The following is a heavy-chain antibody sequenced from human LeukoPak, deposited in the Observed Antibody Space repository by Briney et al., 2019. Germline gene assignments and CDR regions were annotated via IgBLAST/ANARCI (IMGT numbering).Heavy chain of an antibody. D-gene: IGHD2-8*01. CDR2: ISAYNGNT. CDR3: ARGYAPFDY. Sequence: GASVKVSCKASGYTFTTYGISWVGQAPGQGLEWMGWISAYNGNTNYAQKFQGRGTMSTDTSTSTAYMELRSLRSDDTAVYYCARGYAPFDYWGQGTLVTVSS. V-gene: IGHV1-18*01. J-gene: IGHJ4*02. CDR1: GYTFTTYG.